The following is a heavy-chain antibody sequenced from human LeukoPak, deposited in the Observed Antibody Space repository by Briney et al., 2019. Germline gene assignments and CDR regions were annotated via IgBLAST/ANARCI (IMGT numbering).Heavy chain of an antibody. CDR1: GASIRSGDYY. Sequence: RTSETLSLTCTVSGASIRSGDYYWSWIRQPPGKGLEWIGYIYDSGSTYYNPSLKSRITISVDTSENRFSLKLSSVTATDTAVYYCARGIGGDWFDPWGQGTLVTVSS. CDR3: ARGIGGDWFDP. D-gene: IGHD2-15*01. CDR2: IYDSGST. J-gene: IGHJ5*02. V-gene: IGHV4-30-4*01.